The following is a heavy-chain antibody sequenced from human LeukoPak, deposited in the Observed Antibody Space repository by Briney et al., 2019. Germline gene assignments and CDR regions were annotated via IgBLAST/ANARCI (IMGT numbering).Heavy chain of an antibody. D-gene: IGHD1-26*01. CDR1: GYTFTSYG. Sequence: ASVKVSCKASGYTFTSYGISWVRQAPGQGLEWMGWISAYNGNTNYAQKLQGRVAMTTDTSTSTAYMELRSLRSDDTAVYYCARVWWETDAFDIWGQGTMVTVSS. V-gene: IGHV1-18*01. CDR3: ARVWWETDAFDI. CDR2: ISAYNGNT. J-gene: IGHJ3*02.